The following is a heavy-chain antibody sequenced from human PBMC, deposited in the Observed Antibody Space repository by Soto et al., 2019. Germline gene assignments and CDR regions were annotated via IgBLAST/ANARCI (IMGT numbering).Heavy chain of an antibody. Sequence: QVQLQQWGAGLLKPSETLSLTCAVYGGSFSGYYWSWIRQPPGKGLEWIGEINHSGSTNYNPSLKSRVTRSXXTXKXXFSLKRSSVTAADTAVYYCTGIAAAGHYYYYGMDVWGQGTTVTVSS. CDR3: TGIAAAGHYYYYGMDV. V-gene: IGHV4-34*01. D-gene: IGHD6-13*01. CDR1: GGSFSGYY. CDR2: INHSGST. J-gene: IGHJ6*02.